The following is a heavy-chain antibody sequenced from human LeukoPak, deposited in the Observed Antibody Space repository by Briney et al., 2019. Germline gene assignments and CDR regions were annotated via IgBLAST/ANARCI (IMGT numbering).Heavy chain of an antibody. J-gene: IGHJ6*03. D-gene: IGHD3-10*01. V-gene: IGHV1-69*01. CDR3: ARGVVRGDDYYYYYMDV. CDR2: IIPIFGTA. Sequence: SVKVSCKASGGTFSSYAISWVRQAPGQGLEWMGGIIPIFGTANYAQKFQGRVTITADESTSTAYMELSSLRSEDTAVYYCARGVVRGDDYYYYYMDVWGKGTTVTISS. CDR1: GGTFSSYA.